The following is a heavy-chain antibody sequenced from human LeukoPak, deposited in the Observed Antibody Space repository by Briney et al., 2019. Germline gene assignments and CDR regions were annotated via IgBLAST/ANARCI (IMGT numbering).Heavy chain of an antibody. V-gene: IGHV3-23*01. CDR1: GFTFSSYA. Sequence: PGGSLRLSCAASGFTFSSYAMSWVRQAPGKGLVWVSAISGSGGSTYYADSVKGRFTISRDNSKNTLYLQMNSLRAEDTAVYYCAKDLSYGSLRYYFDYWGQGTLVTVSS. D-gene: IGHD2-15*01. J-gene: IGHJ4*02. CDR2: ISGSGGST. CDR3: AKDLSYGSLRYYFDY.